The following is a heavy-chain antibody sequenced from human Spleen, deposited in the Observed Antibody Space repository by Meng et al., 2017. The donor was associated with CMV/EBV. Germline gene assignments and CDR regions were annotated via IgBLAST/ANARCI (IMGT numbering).Heavy chain of an antibody. Sequence: GSLRLSCSVSGASITSFYWSWIRQFPGKGLEWIGYFYYSGRSKYNPSLKSRVTMSADMSNNQLSLQLSAVTAADTAVYYCARDRGSYSSDAFDIWGQGTMVTVSS. CDR3: ARDRGSYSSDAFDI. J-gene: IGHJ3*02. V-gene: IGHV4-59*12. CDR1: GASITSFY. D-gene: IGHD1-26*01. CDR2: FYYSGRS.